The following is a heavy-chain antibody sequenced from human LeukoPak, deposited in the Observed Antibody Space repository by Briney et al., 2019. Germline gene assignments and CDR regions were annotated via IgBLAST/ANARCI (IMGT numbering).Heavy chain of an antibody. V-gene: IGHV3-11*01. J-gene: IGHJ4*02. CDR2: ISSSGSTI. CDR3: ARERAIASRRPYCFDY. Sequence: PGGSLRLSCAASGFTFSDYYMSWIRQAPGKGLEWISYISSSGSTIYYADSVKGRFTISRDNARNSLYRQMNSLRAEDTAVYYCARERAIASRRPYCFDYWGQGTLVTVSS. D-gene: IGHD6-6*01. CDR1: GFTFSDYY.